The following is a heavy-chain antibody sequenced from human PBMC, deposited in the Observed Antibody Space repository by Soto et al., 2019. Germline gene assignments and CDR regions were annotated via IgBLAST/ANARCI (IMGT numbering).Heavy chain of an antibody. Sequence: PSETLSLTCTVSGGSGGSGTYYWSWIRQPPGKGLEWIGYIYYTGSTNYSPSLKSRVTISIDTSKNQFSLKLSSVTAADTAVYYCARLRSWLDYWGQGTLVTVSS. CDR2: IYYTGST. D-gene: IGHD6-13*01. V-gene: IGHV4-61*01. CDR1: GGSGGSGTYY. CDR3: ARLRSWLDY. J-gene: IGHJ4*02.